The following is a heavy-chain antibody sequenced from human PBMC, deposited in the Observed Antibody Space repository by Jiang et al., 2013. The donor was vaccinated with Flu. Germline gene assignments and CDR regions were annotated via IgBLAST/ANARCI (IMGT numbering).Heavy chain of an antibody. J-gene: IGHJ4*02. CDR1: GYTFINYD. CDR2: MSPNSGIT. V-gene: IGHV1-8*01. CDR3: VRGPTGTTDY. D-gene: IGHD1-7*01. Sequence: GAEVKKPGASVKVFCKASGYTFINYDINWVRQAAGQGLEWMGWMSPNSGITRYTQKFQGRVTMTRDTSINTAYMELSRLASEDAAVYYCVRGPTGTTDYWGQGTLVTVSS.